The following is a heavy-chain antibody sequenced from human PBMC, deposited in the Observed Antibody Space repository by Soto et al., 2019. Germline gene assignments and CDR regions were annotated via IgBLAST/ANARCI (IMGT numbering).Heavy chain of an antibody. V-gene: IGHV3-30*18. Sequence: QVQLVESGGGVVQPGRSLRLSCADSGFTFSSDGMHCVRQAPGKGLEWVAGISYDGSNKYYADSVKGRFTISRDNSKNTLYLQMNSLRAEDTAVYYCAQDFSGWYVSSEDGFWGQGTLVTVSS. J-gene: IGHJ4*02. CDR3: AQDFSGWYVSSEDGF. D-gene: IGHD6-19*01. CDR1: GFTFSSDG. CDR2: ISYDGSNK.